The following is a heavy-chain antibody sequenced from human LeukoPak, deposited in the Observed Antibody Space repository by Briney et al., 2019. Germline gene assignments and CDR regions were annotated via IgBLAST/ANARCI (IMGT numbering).Heavy chain of an antibody. Sequence: GGSLRLSCAASGFTFSSYGMHWVRQAPGKGLEWVAFIRYDGSNKYYADSVKGRFTISRDNSKNTLYLQMNSLRAEDTAVYYCAKDWGRDDIVVVPAATDAFDIWGQGTMVTVSS. V-gene: IGHV3-30*02. CDR3: AKDWGRDDIVVVPAATDAFDI. D-gene: IGHD2-2*01. CDR2: IRYDGSNK. J-gene: IGHJ3*02. CDR1: GFTFSSYG.